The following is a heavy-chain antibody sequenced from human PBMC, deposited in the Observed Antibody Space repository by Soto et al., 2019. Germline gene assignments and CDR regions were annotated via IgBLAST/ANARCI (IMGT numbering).Heavy chain of an antibody. Sequence: SGPTLVNPTQTLTLTCTFSGFSLSTSDVGVGWIRQPPGRALEWLAIIYWHDDKRYSPSLKSRLTITKDTSKNQVVLTVTNMDPVDTATYYCAHSKYSRSSFDYWGQGTLVTVSS. CDR3: AHSKYSRSSFDY. V-gene: IGHV2-5*01. CDR2: IYWHDDK. J-gene: IGHJ4*02. D-gene: IGHD6-6*01. CDR1: GFSLSTSDVG.